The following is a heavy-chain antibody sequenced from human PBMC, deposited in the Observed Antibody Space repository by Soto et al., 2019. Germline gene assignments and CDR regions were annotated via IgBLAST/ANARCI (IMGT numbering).Heavy chain of an antibody. CDR1: GGSISSGGYY. D-gene: IGHD1-26*01. CDR3: AREWEETHYYMEV. Sequence: TLSLTCTVSGGSISSGGYYWSWIRQHPGKGLEWIGYIYYSGSTYYNPSLKSRVTISVDTSKNQSSLKLSSVTAADTAVYYCAREWEETHYYMEVWGKGTTVTVSS. V-gene: IGHV4-31*03. J-gene: IGHJ6*03. CDR2: IYYSGST.